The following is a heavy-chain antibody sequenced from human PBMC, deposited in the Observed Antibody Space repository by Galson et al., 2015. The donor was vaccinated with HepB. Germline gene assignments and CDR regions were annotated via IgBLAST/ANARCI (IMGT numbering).Heavy chain of an antibody. J-gene: IGHJ3*02. Sequence: SCKASGYTFTTYYMHWVRQAPGQGLEWMGWIIPNSGGTSYAQKFQGRVTMTRDTSISTAYMELSRLRFDDTAVYYCARPYCSSSSCYSPYDALDIWGQGTLVTVSS. CDR2: IIPNSGGT. CDR1: GYTFTTYY. D-gene: IGHD2-2*01. V-gene: IGHV1-2*02. CDR3: ARPYCSSSSCYSPYDALDI.